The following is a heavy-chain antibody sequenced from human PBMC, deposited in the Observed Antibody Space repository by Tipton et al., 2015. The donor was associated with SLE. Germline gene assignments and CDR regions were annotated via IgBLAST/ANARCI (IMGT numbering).Heavy chain of an antibody. CDR3: ARRRGSSWYEDYFDY. V-gene: IGHV4-61*01. CDR2: ISYSGST. J-gene: IGHJ4*02. CDR1: GYSISSGYY. Sequence: TLSLTCDVSGYSISSGYYWSWIRQPPGKGLEWIAYISYSGSTSYNPSLESRVTILLDTSKNQFSLRLNSVTAADTAVYYCARRRGSSWYEDYFDYWGQGTLVTVSS. D-gene: IGHD6-13*01.